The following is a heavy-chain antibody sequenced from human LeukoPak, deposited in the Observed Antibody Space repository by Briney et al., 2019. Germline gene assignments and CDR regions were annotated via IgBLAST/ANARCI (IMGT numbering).Heavy chain of an antibody. J-gene: IGHJ2*01. CDR3: ARDAAGESSGWYADWYFDL. CDR2: ITSSSSYI. Sequence: PGGSLRLSCAVSGFTFSSYSMNWVRQAPGEGLEWVSSITSSSSYIYYADSVKGRFTISRDNAKNSLYLQMNSLRAEDTAVYYCARDAAGESSGWYADWYFDLWGRGTLVTVSS. D-gene: IGHD6-19*01. CDR1: GFTFSSYS. V-gene: IGHV3-21*01.